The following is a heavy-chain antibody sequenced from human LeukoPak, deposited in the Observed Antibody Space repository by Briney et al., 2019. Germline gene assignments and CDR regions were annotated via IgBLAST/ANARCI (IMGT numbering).Heavy chain of an antibody. D-gene: IGHD6-6*01. CDR1: GGSISSSSYY. J-gene: IGHJ3*02. CDR3: ERHKRGPIAAQHDAFDI. V-gene: IGHV4-39*01. CDR2: IYYSGST. Sequence: PSETLSLTCTVSGGSISSSSYYWGWIRQPPGKGLEWIGSIYYSGSTYYNPSLKSRVTISVDTSKNQFSLKLSSVTAADTAVYYCERHKRGPIAAQHDAFDIWGQGTMVTVSS.